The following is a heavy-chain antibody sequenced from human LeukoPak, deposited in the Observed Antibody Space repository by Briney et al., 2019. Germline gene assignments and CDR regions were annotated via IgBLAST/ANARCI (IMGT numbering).Heavy chain of an antibody. CDR1: GFTFSSYA. J-gene: IGHJ4*02. V-gene: IGHV3-23*01. Sequence: GGSLRLSCAASGFTFSSYAMSWVRQAPGKGLEWVSAISGSGGSTYYADSVKGRFTISRDNSKNTLYLQMNSLRAEDTAVYYCAKDSLAVGMGWYFDYWGQGTLVTVSS. CDR3: AKDSLAVGMGWYFDY. D-gene: IGHD6-19*01. CDR2: ISGSGGST.